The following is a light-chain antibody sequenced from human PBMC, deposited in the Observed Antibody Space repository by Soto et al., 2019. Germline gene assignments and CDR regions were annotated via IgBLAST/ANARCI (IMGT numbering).Light chain of an antibody. Sequence: QSALTQFASVSGSPGQSITISCTGTSSDGGGYTYVSWYQQHPGKAPKLMIYDVSNRPSGVSNRFSGSESGSTASLTISGLQAEDEADYYCSSYTSSSTVLFGGGTKLTVL. J-gene: IGLJ2*01. CDR2: DVS. CDR3: SSYTSSSTVL. CDR1: SSDGGGYTY. V-gene: IGLV2-14*03.